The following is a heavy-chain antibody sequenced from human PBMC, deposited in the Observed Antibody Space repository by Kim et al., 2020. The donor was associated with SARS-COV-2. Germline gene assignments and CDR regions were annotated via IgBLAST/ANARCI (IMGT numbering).Heavy chain of an antibody. CDR3: ARRGYGSGSYHYYYYGMDV. Sequence: ASVKVSCKASGYTFTSYGISWVRQAPGQGLEWMGWISAYNGNTNYAQKLQGRVTMTTDTSTSTAYMELRSLRSDDTAVYYCARRGYGSGSYHYYYYGMDVWGQGTTVTVSS. V-gene: IGHV1-18*04. D-gene: IGHD3-10*01. CDR2: ISAYNGNT. CDR1: GYTFTSYG. J-gene: IGHJ6*02.